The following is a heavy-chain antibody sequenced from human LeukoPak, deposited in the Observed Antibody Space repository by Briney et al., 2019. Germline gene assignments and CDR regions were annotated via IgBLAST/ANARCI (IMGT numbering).Heavy chain of an antibody. CDR2: FSGSSTTT. D-gene: IGHD1-26*01. CDR3: ARDSRYSGNY. V-gene: IGHV3-23*01. Sequence: GGSLRLSCAASGFTFSSSAMTLVRQAPGKGLEWVSFFSGSSTTTNYADSVKGRFTISRDNSKNTLYLQMNSLRAEDTAVYYCARDSRYSGNYWGQGTLVTVSS. J-gene: IGHJ4*02. CDR1: GFTFSSSA.